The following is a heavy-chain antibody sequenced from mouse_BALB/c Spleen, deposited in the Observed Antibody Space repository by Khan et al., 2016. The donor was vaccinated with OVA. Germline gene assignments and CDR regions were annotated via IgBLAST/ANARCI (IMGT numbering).Heavy chain of an antibody. CDR1: GYTFTDYI. CDR2: IFPGSGTP. D-gene: IGHD3-1*01. J-gene: IGHJ3*01. Sequence: QVQLKQSVPELVNPGASLKVSCKASGYTFTDYIIGWVKQSTRQGLEWIGDIFPGSGTPYYNEKFKDKATLTADKSSNTAYMQLSSLTAEDSAVYFCARGGYSVFAYWGQGTLVTVSA. V-gene: IGHV1-77*01. CDR3: ARGGYSVFAY.